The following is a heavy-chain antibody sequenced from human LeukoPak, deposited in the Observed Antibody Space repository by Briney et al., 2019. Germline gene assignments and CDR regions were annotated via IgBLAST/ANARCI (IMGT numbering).Heavy chain of an antibody. CDR1: GGSISNSRYY. Sequence: SETLSLTCSVSGGSISNSRYYWGWLRQPPGKGLEWIGSIYYSGATNSNPSLRSRLTISVDTSKNQFSLKLGSVTAADTAVYYCARGRIAAPAYYFDYWGQGTLVTVSS. D-gene: IGHD6-6*01. V-gene: IGHV4-39*07. CDR3: ARGRIAAPAYYFDY. CDR2: IYYSGAT. J-gene: IGHJ4*02.